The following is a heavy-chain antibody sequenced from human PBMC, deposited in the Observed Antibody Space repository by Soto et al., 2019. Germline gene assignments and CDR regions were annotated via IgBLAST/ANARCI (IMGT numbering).Heavy chain of an antibody. V-gene: IGHV1-18*04. J-gene: IGHJ6*02. CDR2: ISAYNGNT. CDR3: ARGGYCSSTSCYNYYYYGMDV. D-gene: IGHD2-2*01. Sequence: GASVKVSCKASGYTFTSYGISWVRQAPGQGLEWMGWISAYNGNTNYAQKLQGRVTMTTDTSTSTAYMELRSLRSDDTAVYYCARGGYCSSTSCYNYYYYGMDVWGQGTTVTVS. CDR1: GYTFTSYG.